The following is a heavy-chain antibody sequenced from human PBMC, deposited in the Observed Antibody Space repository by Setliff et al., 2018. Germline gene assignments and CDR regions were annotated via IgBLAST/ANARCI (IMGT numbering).Heavy chain of an antibody. CDR3: ARVAYGLEYFQY. V-gene: IGHV1-2*02. CDR1: GYSFTDYY. D-gene: IGHD4-17*01. Sequence: ASVKVSCKASGYSFTDYYMHWVRQVPGRGLEWMGWINPKSGGTLYAPKFQGRVTMTRDRSSNTAYMDLSRLTSDDTAVYYCARVAYGLEYFQYWGQGTLVTVSS. J-gene: IGHJ1*01. CDR2: INPKSGGT.